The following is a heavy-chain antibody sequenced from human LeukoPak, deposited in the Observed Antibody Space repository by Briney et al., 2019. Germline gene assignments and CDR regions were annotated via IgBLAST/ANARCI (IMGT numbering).Heavy chain of an antibody. Sequence: GGSLRLSCVASGFTFSNSWMSWVRQAPGKGLECVANIKPDGSEKYYVDSVKGRFTISRDNAKNSLYLQMNSLRAEDTAVYYCARDQNHLAGYFDYRGQGTLVTVSS. CDR3: ARDQNHLAGYFDY. J-gene: IGHJ4*02. CDR1: GFTFSNSW. V-gene: IGHV3-7*01. D-gene: IGHD2-15*01. CDR2: IKPDGSEK.